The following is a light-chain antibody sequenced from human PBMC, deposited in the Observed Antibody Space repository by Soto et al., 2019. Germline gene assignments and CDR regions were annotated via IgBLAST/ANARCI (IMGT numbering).Light chain of an antibody. CDR1: SSDIGSNT. J-gene: IGLJ3*02. CDR3: AAWDDSLNVWV. V-gene: IGLV1-44*01. Sequence: QAVVTQPPSASGTPGQRVTISCSGSSSDIGSNTVNWYQQLPGTAPKLLIYSNDQWPSGVPDRFSGSKSGTSASLAISGLHSEDEADYYCAAWDDSLNVWVFGGGTKVTVL. CDR2: SND.